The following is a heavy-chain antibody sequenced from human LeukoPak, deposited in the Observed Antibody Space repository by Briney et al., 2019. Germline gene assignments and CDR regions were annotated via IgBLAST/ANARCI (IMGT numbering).Heavy chain of an antibody. D-gene: IGHD3-10*01. CDR2: ISYDGSNK. V-gene: IGHV3-30*03. J-gene: IGHJ5*02. Sequence: GGSLRLSCAASGFTFSSYGMHWVRQAPGKGLEWVAVISYDGSNKYYADSVKGRFTISRDNSKNTLYLQMNSLRAEDTAVYYCARVFMVRGFFFDPWGQGTLVTVSS. CDR3: ARVFMVRGFFFDP. CDR1: GFTFSSYG.